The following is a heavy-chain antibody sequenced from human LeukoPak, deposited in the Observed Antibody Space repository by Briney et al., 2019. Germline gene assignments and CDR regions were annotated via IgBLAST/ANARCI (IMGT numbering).Heavy chain of an antibody. J-gene: IGHJ3*02. V-gene: IGHV3-7*03. CDR3: AKEEPSTGAAFDI. Sequence: GGSLRLSCAASGFTFSSYWMSWVRQAPGKGLEWVANIKQDGSEKYYVDSVKGRFTISRDSAKNSLYLQMNSLRAEDTAVYYCAKEEPSTGAAFDIWGQGTMVTVSP. CDR1: GFTFSSYW. D-gene: IGHD1-1*01. CDR2: IKQDGSEK.